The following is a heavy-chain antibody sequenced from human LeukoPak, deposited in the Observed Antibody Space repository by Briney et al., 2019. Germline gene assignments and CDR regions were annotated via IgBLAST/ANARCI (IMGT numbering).Heavy chain of an antibody. CDR2: INANSGTR. CDR3: AKPISGGLAVAADCFAH. CDR1: GFAQSFFP. Sequence: GGSLRLSCRASGFAQSFFPEIGLRQAPGKGLEWVSTINANSGTRSYAASVRGRFTISRDNSKNTLYLQLNTLRADDTAVYYCAKPISGGLAVAADCFAHWGQGTLVVVSS. J-gene: IGHJ4*01. V-gene: IGHV3-23*01. D-gene: IGHD6-19*01.